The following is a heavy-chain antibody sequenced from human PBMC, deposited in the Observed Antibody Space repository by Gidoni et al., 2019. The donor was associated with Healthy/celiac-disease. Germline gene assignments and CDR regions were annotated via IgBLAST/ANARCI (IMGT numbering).Heavy chain of an antibody. CDR1: GYTFTGYY. V-gene: IGHV1-2*06. Sequence: QVQLVQSGAEVKKPGASVKVSCKASGYTFTGYYMHWVRQAPGQGLEWMGRINPNSGGTNYAQKFQHRVTMTRDTSISTAYMELSRLGSDDTAVYYCAGLAATVSQFDYWGQGTMVTVSS. J-gene: IGHJ4*02. CDR2: INPNSGGT. D-gene: IGHD6-19*01. CDR3: AGLAATVSQFDY.